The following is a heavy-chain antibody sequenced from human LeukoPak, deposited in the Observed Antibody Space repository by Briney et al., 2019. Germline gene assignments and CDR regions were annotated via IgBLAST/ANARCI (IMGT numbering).Heavy chain of an antibody. V-gene: IGHV3-30-3*01. Sequence: PGRYLRLSCAASGFTFSSYAMHWVRQAPGKGLEWVALISYDGSNKYYADSVKGRFTISRDNSKNTLYLQMNSLRAEDTAVYYCARGYCSGGSCYDYWGQGTLVTVSS. CDR1: GFTFSSYA. CDR2: ISYDGSNK. CDR3: ARGYCSGGSCYDY. J-gene: IGHJ4*02. D-gene: IGHD2-15*01.